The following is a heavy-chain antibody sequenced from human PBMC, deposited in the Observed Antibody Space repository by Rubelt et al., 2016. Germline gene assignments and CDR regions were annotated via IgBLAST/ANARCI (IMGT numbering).Heavy chain of an antibody. CDR1: GFTFSTFS. Sequence: EVQLVESGGGLVQPGGSLRLSCAASGFTFSTFSMTWVRQAPGKGLEWVANINQAGSEEHYVGSVKGRFTISRDNTKNSLYLQMNNLSAADTAVDYCAGGRNGALWGQGTLVIVSS. CDR2: INQAGSEE. J-gene: IGHJ4*02. D-gene: IGHD2-8*01. CDR3: AGGRNGAL. V-gene: IGHV3-7*03.